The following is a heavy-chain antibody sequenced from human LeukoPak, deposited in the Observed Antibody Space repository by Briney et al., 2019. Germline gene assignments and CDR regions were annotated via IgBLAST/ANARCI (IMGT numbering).Heavy chain of an antibody. CDR3: ARGGDFWSGEGAFDI. CDR1: GYTFTGYY. D-gene: IGHD3-3*01. Sequence: ASVKVSCKASGYTFTGYYMHWVRQAPGQGLEWMGWINPNSGGTNYAQKFRGRVTMTRDTSISTAYMELSRLRSDDTAVYYCARGGDFWSGEGAFDIWGQGTMVTVSS. J-gene: IGHJ3*02. V-gene: IGHV1-2*02. CDR2: INPNSGGT.